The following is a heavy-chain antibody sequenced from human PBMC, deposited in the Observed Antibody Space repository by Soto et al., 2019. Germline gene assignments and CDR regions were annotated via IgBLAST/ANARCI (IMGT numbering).Heavy chain of an antibody. CDR1: GYTFTSYG. V-gene: IGHV1-18*01. J-gene: IGHJ4*02. CDR3: ARGRYGDY. D-gene: IGHD1-1*01. CDR2: IRAHNCNP. Sequence: QVHLVQSGAEVKKPGASVKVSCKASGYTFTSYGITWVLQAPVQGLEWMGWIRAHNCNPDYAQRLQGRVIVTRLTSTSTADMELRSLISDYTAVYYCARGRYGDYWGQGALVTVSS.